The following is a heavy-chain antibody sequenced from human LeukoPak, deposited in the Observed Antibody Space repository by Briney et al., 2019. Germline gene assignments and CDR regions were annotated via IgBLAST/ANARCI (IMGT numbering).Heavy chain of an antibody. J-gene: IGHJ3*02. CDR1: GGSISSYY. D-gene: IGHD3-22*01. Sequence: SETLSLTCTVSGGSISSYYWSWIRQPAGKGLEWIGRIYTSGSTNYNPSLKSRVTMSVDTSKNQFSLKLSSVTAADTAVYYCAREYYYDSSGLDAFDIWGQGTMVTVSS. CDR2: IYTSGST. V-gene: IGHV4-4*07. CDR3: AREYYYDSSGLDAFDI.